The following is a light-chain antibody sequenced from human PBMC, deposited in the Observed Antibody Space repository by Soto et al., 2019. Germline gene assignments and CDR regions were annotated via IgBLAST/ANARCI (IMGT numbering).Light chain of an antibody. V-gene: IGKV1-39*01. CDR2: AAS. Sequence: DIQMTQSPSSLSASVGDRVTITCRASQSISSYLNWYQQKPGKAPKLLIYAASSLQSGVPSRFSGSGSGTDLNLTISSLQPEDFATYYCQQSYSTHRTFGQGTKLEIK. J-gene: IGKJ2*01. CDR3: QQSYSTHRT. CDR1: QSISSY.